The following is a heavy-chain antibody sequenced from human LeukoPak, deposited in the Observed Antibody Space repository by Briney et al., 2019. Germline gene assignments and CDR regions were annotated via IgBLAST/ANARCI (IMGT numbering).Heavy chain of an antibody. CDR1: GGSISSYY. D-gene: IGHD1-26*01. Sequence: SETLSLTCTVSGGSISSYYWSWIRQPPGKGLEWIGYIYYSGSTNYNPSLKSRVTISVDTSKNQFSLRLSSVTAADTAVYYCARGLRSEWDYYYSYMDVWGKGTTVTVSS. J-gene: IGHJ6*03. CDR3: ARGLRSEWDYYYSYMDV. V-gene: IGHV4-59*08. CDR2: IYYSGST.